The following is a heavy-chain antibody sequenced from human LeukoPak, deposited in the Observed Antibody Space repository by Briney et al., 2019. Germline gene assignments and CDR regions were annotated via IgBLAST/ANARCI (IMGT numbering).Heavy chain of an antibody. Sequence: ASVKVSRKASGYTFTGYYMHWVRQAPGQGLEWMGWINPNSGGTNYAQKFQGRVTMTRDTSISTAYMELSRLRSDDTAVYYCAREFCTNGVCYRGGYYFDYWGQGTLVTVSS. CDR2: INPNSGGT. D-gene: IGHD2-8*01. J-gene: IGHJ4*02. CDR1: GYTFTGYY. V-gene: IGHV1-2*02. CDR3: AREFCTNGVCYRGGYYFDY.